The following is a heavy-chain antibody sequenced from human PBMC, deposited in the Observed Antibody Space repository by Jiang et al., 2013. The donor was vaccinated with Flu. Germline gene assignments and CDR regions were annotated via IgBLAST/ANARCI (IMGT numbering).Heavy chain of an antibody. D-gene: IGHD5-24*01. V-gene: IGHV4-31*03. Sequence: KPSQTLSLTCSVSGGSIQQCWLVTGVGSAXTQEGPGVDWLHLLQWEVLLQPSLQSRAIITLDTSKNHFSLTLNSVTAADTAVYYCARGGRGAVDIWGQGTMVTVSS. CDR2: LLQWEV. CDR1: GGSIQQCWLVT. CDR3: ARGGRGAVDI. J-gene: IGHJ3*02.